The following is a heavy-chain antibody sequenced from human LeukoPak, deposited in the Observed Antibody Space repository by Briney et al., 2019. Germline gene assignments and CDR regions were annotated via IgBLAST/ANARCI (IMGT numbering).Heavy chain of an antibody. D-gene: IGHD6-13*01. CDR1: GFTFSSYA. Sequence: GGSLRLSCAASGFTFSSYAMSWVRQAPGKGLEWVSGIRGSGTTTYYADSVKGRFTISRDNAKNTLYLQMNSLRAEDTAVYYCARRAAAGTGAFDIWGQGTMVTVSS. CDR3: ARRAAAGTGAFDI. CDR2: IRGSGTTT. J-gene: IGHJ3*02. V-gene: IGHV3-23*01.